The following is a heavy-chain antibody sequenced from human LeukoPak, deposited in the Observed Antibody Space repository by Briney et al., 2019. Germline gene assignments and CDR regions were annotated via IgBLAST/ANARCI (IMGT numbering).Heavy chain of an antibody. D-gene: IGHD5-18*01. V-gene: IGHV3-23*01. CDR3: AKLRGNSYGVFEDY. CDR1: GFAFSTYA. CDR2: ISGSGAST. Sequence: GGSLRLSCAASGFAFSTYAMSWVRQAPGKGLEWVSSISGSGASTYDADSVKGRFTISRDNSKNTLHLLMNSLRAEDTAIYYCAKLRGNSYGVFEDYWGQGTLVTVSS. J-gene: IGHJ4*02.